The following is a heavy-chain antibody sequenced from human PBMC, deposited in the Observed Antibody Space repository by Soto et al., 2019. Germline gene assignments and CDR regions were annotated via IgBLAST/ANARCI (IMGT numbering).Heavy chain of an antibody. D-gene: IGHD3-3*01. Sequence: QLQLQESGPGLVKPSETLSLTCYVSGGYITSSRYCWGWSRQPPGKGLEWIGSMSYRGSTSYSPSLARRVTISVDTSKNQFSLKLSSVTAADTAVYYCARRANDPPGRVDYGGQGTLVTVSS. V-gene: IGHV4-39*01. CDR3: ARRANDPPGRVDY. CDR1: GGYITSSRYC. J-gene: IGHJ4*02. CDR2: MSYRGST.